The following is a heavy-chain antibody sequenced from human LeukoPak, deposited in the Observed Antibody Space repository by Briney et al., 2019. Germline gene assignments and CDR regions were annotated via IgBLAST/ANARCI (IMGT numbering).Heavy chain of an antibody. J-gene: IGHJ4*02. D-gene: IGHD6-19*01. CDR2: IYYSGST. CDR3: ARADVQVAGPSFDY. V-gene: IGHV4-31*11. CDR1: GGSISSGGYS. Sequence: SETLSLTCAVSGGSISSGGYSWSWIRQPPGKGLEWIGYIYYSGSTYYNPSLKSRVTISVDTSKNQFSLKLSSVTAADTAVYYCARADVQVAGPSFDYWGQGTLVTVSS.